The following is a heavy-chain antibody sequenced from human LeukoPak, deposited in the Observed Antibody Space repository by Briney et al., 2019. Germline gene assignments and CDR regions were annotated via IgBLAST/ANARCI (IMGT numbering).Heavy chain of an antibody. V-gene: IGHV4-34*01. CDR3: ARGRTGAAALDF. D-gene: IGHD2-2*01. J-gene: IGHJ4*02. CDR2: STHTGST. CDR1: GGSFSGHY. Sequence: SETLSLICTVYGGSFSGHYWTWIRQAPGKGLEWIGESTHTGSTNYNPSLKRRVTISVDTSKNQFSLKLTSVSAADTAVYHCARGRTGAAALDFWVPGTLVTVSS.